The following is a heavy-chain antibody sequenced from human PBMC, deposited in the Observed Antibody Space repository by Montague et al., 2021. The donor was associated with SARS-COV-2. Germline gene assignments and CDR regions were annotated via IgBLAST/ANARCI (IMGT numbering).Heavy chain of an antibody. CDR1: GGSITYSSYY. Sequence: SETLSLTCSMSGGSITYSSYYWGWHRPPPGKGLEWNGSIYYSGTAYYXXXLKSRVTMSLDMSKNQLSLRLKSTTAADTAVYFCARASFYYHSGSHYNNWFDSWGQGTVVTVSS. CDR3: ARASFYYHSGSHYNNWFDS. J-gene: IGHJ5*01. D-gene: IGHD3-10*01. V-gene: IGHV4-39*07. CDR2: IYYSGTA.